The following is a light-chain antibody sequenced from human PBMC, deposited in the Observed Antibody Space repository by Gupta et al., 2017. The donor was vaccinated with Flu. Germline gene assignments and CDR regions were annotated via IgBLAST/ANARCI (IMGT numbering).Light chain of an antibody. V-gene: IGKV4-1*01. CDR2: WAS. J-gene: IGKJ4*01. CDR3: QQYYTTPLT. Sequence: DIVMTQSPDSLAVSLGERATINCKSSRSVLSNSNDKSYLTWYQQRPGQPPKLLISWASTRESGVPDRFTGSGSGTDFSLTISSLQAEDVAVHYCQQYYTTPLTFGGGTKVEIK. CDR1: RSVLSNSNDKSY.